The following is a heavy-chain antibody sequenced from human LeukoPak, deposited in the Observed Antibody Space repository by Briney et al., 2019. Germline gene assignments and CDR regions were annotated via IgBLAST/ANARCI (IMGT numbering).Heavy chain of an antibody. CDR3: ARDPYNWNDAGWFDP. V-gene: IGHV4-4*07. CDR2: IYISGST. CDR1: GGSISTYY. J-gene: IGHJ5*02. D-gene: IGHD1-1*01. Sequence: SETLSLTCTVSGGSISTYYWSWIRQPAGKGLEWIGRIYISGSTNYNPSLKSRVTLSVDTSKNQFSLKLSSVTAADTAVYYCARDPYNWNDAGWFDPWGQGTLVTVSS.